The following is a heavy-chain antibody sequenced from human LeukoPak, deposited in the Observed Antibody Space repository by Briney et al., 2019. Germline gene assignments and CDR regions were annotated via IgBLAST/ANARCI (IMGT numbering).Heavy chain of an antibody. D-gene: IGHD3-10*01. CDR3: ARDATFLWFGELMSGRYGMDV. V-gene: IGHV3-21*01. J-gene: IGHJ6*04. Sequence: PGGSLRLSCAASGFTFSGYSVNWVRQAPGKGLEWVSSISSSSSYIYYADSVKGRFTISRDNAKNSLYLQMNSLRAEDTAVYYCARDATFLWFGELMSGRYGMDVWGKGTTVTVSS. CDR1: GFTFSGYS. CDR2: ISSSSSYI.